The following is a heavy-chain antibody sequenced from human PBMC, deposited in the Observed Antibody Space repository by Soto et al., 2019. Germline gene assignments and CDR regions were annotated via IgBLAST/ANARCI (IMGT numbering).Heavy chain of an antibody. Sequence: GGSLRLSXAASGFTFSSYGMHWVRQAPGKGLEWVAVISYDGSNKYYADSVKGRFTISRDNSKNTLYLQMNSLRAEDTAVYYCAKDPALAVAGTPNWFDPWGQGTLVTVSS. CDR3: AKDPALAVAGTPNWFDP. J-gene: IGHJ5*02. V-gene: IGHV3-30*18. CDR1: GFTFSSYG. CDR2: ISYDGSNK. D-gene: IGHD6-19*01.